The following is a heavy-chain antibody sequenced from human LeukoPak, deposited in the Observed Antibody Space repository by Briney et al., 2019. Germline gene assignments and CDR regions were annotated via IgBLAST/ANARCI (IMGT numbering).Heavy chain of an antibody. J-gene: IGHJ4*02. D-gene: IGHD3-10*01. Sequence: SETLSLTCTVSDDSINSSDYYWDWIRQPPGEGLEWIGSIYYTGSTHYNPSLKSRVTISVDTSKNHFSLKLNSVTATDTAVYYCARHGGSGAPDNWGQGTLVTVSS. CDR3: ARHGGSGAPDN. CDR2: IYYTGST. CDR1: DDSINSSDYY. V-gene: IGHV4-39*01.